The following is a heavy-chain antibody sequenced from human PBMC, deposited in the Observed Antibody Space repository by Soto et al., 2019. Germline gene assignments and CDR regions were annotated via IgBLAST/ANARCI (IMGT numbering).Heavy chain of an antibody. CDR1: GFSLSTSGVG. CDR2: IYWDDDK. V-gene: IGHV2-5*02. J-gene: IGHJ3*02. CDR3: AHSRATYYDILTGYYRGGAFDI. Sequence: GSGPTLVNPTQTLTLTCTFSGFSLSTSGVGVGWIRQPPGKALEWLALIYWDDDKRYSPSLKSRLTITKDTSKNQVVLTMTNMDPVDTATYYCAHSRATYYDILTGYYRGGAFDIWGQGTMVTVSS. D-gene: IGHD3-9*01.